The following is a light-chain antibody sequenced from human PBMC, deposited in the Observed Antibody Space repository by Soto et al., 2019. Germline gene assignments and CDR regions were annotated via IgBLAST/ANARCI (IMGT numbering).Light chain of an antibody. CDR3: HSYNSIPRT. CDR2: GAS. V-gene: IGKV1-27*01. CDR1: QGISEY. J-gene: IGKJ1*01. Sequence: DIQMAQSPSSLSASIGDRVTITCRASQGISEYLAWYQQRPGNAPNLLIYGASILQSGVPSRFSGSGSGTHFTLTLSSLQPEDVATYYCHSYNSIPRTFGQGTTVEIK.